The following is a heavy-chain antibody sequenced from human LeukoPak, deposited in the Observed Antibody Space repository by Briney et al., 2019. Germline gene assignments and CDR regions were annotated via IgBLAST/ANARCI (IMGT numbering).Heavy chain of an antibody. CDR1: GFTVSSNY. V-gene: IGHV3-23*01. CDR2: ISGSGGST. D-gene: IGHD5-18*01. Sequence: GGSLRLSCAASGFTVSSNYMSWVRQAPGKGLEWVSAISGSGGSTYYADSVKGRFTISRDNSKNTLYLQMNSLRAEDTAVYYCAKEVHGYSYGEFDYWGQGTLVTVSS. CDR3: AKEVHGYSYGEFDY. J-gene: IGHJ4*02.